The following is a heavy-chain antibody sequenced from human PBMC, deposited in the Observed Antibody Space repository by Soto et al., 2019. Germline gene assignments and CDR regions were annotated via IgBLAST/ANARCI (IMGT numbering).Heavy chain of an antibody. V-gene: IGHV3-74*01. Sequence: GSLDLSCAACGFNFINHWMHWVRQRPAEGLVWVSRITSDGKSKAYAESVKGRFAISRDNAKNTLYLQMNGLTAEDTAVYYCARESGDWPLNWFDPWGQGTLVTVSS. CDR1: GFNFINHW. CDR2: ITSDGKSK. J-gene: IGHJ5*02. CDR3: ARESGDWPLNWFDP. D-gene: IGHD2-21*02.